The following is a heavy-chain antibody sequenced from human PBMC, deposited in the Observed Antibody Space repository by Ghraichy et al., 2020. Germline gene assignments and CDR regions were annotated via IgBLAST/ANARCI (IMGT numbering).Heavy chain of an antibody. D-gene: IGHD5/OR15-5a*01. CDR2: IVGVGGKT. CDR3: AKRGVLVSNPGGYAFDI. J-gene: IGHJ3*02. CDR1: GFTFSTYA. Sequence: GESLRLSCEASGFTFSTYAMSWVRQAPGKGLEWVSSIVGVGGKTYYADSVKGRFTISRDNSKNTLYLQMNSLRAEDTAVYYCAKRGVLVSNPGGYAFDIWGQGTMVTVSS. V-gene: IGHV3-23*01.